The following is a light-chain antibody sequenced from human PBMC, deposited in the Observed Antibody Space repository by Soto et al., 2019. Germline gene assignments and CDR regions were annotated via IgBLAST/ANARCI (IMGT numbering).Light chain of an antibody. CDR2: EVS. CDR3: SSYTSTSTRV. Sequence: QSVLTQPASVSGSTGQAITISRTGTSSDVGGYNYVSWYQQHPGKGPKLMIYEVSNRPSGVSNRFSGSKSGNTATLTISGLQAEDEADYYCSSYTSTSTRVFGTGTKVTVL. CDR1: SSDVGGYNY. J-gene: IGLJ1*01. V-gene: IGLV2-14*03.